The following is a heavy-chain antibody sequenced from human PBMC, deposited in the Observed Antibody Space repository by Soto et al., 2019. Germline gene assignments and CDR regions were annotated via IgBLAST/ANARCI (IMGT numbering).Heavy chain of an antibody. CDR1: GGSISSSSYY. J-gene: IGHJ4*02. V-gene: IGHV4-39*01. CDR2: IYYSGST. D-gene: IGHD3-10*01. Sequence: QLQLQESGPGLVKPSETLSLTCSVSGGSISSSSYYWGWIRQPPGKGLEWIGSIYYSGSTFYNPSLKSRVTISVDTSKNQFSLKLSSVTAADTAVYYCASRRHYYGSGSSDKWGQGTLVTVSS. CDR3: ASRRHYYGSGSSDK.